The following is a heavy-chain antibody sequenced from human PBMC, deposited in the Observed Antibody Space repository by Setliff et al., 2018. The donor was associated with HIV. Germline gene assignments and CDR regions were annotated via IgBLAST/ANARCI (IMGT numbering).Heavy chain of an antibody. CDR1: GFIFGNYA. CDR2: LSGSGGST. Sequence: PGGSLRLSCAASGFIFGNYAMSWVRQAPGKGLEWVSVLSGSGGSTYYADSVKGRFVISRERSKSTLYLQMNSLRAEDTAVYYCAKVPYTLADCYGTSCYYPFDYWGQGTQVTVSS. J-gene: IGHJ4*02. V-gene: IGHV3-23*01. CDR3: AKVPYTLADCYGTSCYYPFDY. D-gene: IGHD2-2*01.